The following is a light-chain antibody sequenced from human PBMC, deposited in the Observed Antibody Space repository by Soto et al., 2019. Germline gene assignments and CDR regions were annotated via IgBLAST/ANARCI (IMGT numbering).Light chain of an antibody. CDR1: SSDVAFYNH. Sequence: QSALTQPASVSGSPGQSITISCTGTSSDVAFYNHVSWYQQHPGKAPKLLIYEVNNRPSGVSHRFSGSKSGNTASLTISGLQAEDEAEYYCSSFASTHAYVFGTGTKVTV. V-gene: IGLV2-14*01. J-gene: IGLJ1*01. CDR2: EVN. CDR3: SSFASTHAYV.